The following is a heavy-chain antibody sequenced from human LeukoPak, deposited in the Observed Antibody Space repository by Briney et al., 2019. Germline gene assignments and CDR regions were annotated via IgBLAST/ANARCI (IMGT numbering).Heavy chain of an antibody. CDR3: ARRSYLDYGSGSYLSWFDP. D-gene: IGHD3-10*01. Sequence: GESLKISCEGSGYSFTSYWIGWVRQMPGKGLEWMGIIYPGDSDTRYSPSFQGQVTISADKSISTAYLQWSSLKASDTAMYYCARRSYLDYGSGSYLSWFDPWGQGTLVTVSS. CDR2: IYPGDSDT. J-gene: IGHJ5*02. CDR1: GYSFTSYW. V-gene: IGHV5-51*01.